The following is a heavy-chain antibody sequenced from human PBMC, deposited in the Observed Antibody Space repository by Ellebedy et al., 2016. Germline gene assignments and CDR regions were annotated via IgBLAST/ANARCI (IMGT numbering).Heavy chain of an antibody. V-gene: IGHV4-39*07. CDR1: GGSISSSSYY. CDR2: INHSGST. CDR3: ARVSPRDCSSTSCYAHYFDY. D-gene: IGHD2-2*01. J-gene: IGHJ4*02. Sequence: SETLSLXXTVSGGSISSSSYYWSWIRQPPGKGLEWIGEINHSGSTNYNPSLKSRVTISVDTSKNQFSLKLSSVTAADTAVYYCARVSPRDCSSTSCYAHYFDYWGQGTLVTVSS.